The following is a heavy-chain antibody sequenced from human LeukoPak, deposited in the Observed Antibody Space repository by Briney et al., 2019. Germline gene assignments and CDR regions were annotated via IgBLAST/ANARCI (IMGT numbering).Heavy chain of an antibody. CDR3: AKDRLQGYYYGMDV. D-gene: IGHD2-15*01. V-gene: IGHV3-30*18. CDR2: MSNDGINK. J-gene: IGHJ6*02. CDR1: GFTFSNHG. Sequence: GRSLRLSCAASGFTFSNHGMHWVRQAPGEGLEWVAVMSNDGINKYYGDFVKGRFTISRDNSKNTLYLQMNSLRVEDTAVYYCAKDRLQGYYYGMDVWGQGTTVTVSS.